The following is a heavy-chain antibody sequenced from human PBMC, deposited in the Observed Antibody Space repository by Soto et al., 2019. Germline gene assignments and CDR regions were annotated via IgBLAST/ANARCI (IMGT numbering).Heavy chain of an antibody. CDR1: GFTFSSFA. V-gene: IGHV3-23*01. CDR2: ISGSGGST. D-gene: IGHD3-3*01. Sequence: GGSLRLSCAAFGFTFSSFAMSWVRQAPGKGLEWVSAISGSGGSTYYADSVKGRFTISRDNSKNTLYLQMNSLRAEDTAVYYCAKGYDFWSGYYLGGYYMDVWGKGTTVTVSS. J-gene: IGHJ6*03. CDR3: AKGYDFWSGYYLGGYYMDV.